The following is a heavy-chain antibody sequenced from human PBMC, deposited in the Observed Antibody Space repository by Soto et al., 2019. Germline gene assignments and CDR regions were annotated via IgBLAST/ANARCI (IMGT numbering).Heavy chain of an antibody. CDR3: ARDSGDFRGYYYYYMDV. CDR1: GFTFSSYG. Sequence: PGGSLRLSCAASGFTFSSYGMHWVRQAPGKGLEWVAVIWYDGSNKYYADSVKGRFTISRDNSKNTLYLQMNSLRAEDTAVYYCARDSGDFRGYYYYYMDVWGKGTTVTVSS. CDR2: IWYDGSNK. V-gene: IGHV3-33*01. J-gene: IGHJ6*03. D-gene: IGHD3-10*01.